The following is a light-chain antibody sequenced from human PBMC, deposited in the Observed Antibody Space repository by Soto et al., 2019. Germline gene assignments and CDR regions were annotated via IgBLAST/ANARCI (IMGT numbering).Light chain of an antibody. Sequence: QSALTQPASVSGSRGQSITISCTGTSSNVGSYNFVSWYRQYPGKAPELIIYEVSQRPSTFFNRFSGSKSGNTASLTISGLQFDDEAYYFCCSYEGKTFLVFGGGTK. CDR3: CSYEGKTFLV. V-gene: IGLV2-23*02. CDR1: SSNVGSYNF. J-gene: IGLJ3*02. CDR2: EVS.